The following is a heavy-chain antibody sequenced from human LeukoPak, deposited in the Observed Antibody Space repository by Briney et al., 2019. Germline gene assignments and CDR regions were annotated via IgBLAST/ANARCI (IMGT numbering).Heavy chain of an antibody. D-gene: IGHD3-22*01. CDR3: AKTANSDSSGYYYVDY. Sequence: PSETLSLTCTVSGYSISSGYYWGWIRQPPGQGLEWIGSIYHSGSTYYNPSLKSRVTISVDTSKNQFSLKLSSVTAADTAVYYCAKTANSDSSGYYYVDYWGQGTLVIVSS. CDR1: GYSISSGYY. J-gene: IGHJ4*02. V-gene: IGHV4-38-2*02. CDR2: IYHSGST.